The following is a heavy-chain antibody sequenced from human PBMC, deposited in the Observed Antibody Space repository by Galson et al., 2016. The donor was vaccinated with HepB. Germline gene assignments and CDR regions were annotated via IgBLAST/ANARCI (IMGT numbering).Heavy chain of an antibody. Sequence: SETLSLTCTVSSGSFSDFSWSWFRQPPGKGLEWIAEIDHGGSTNYNLSLQSRATTSLDTSKNQFSLRLTSAIAADTAVYYCARGPTIAAAGTGDWYFDLWGRGALVTVSS. CDR2: IDHGGST. CDR1: SGSFSDFS. CDR3: ARGPTIAAAGTGDWYFDL. V-gene: IGHV4-34*01. D-gene: IGHD6-13*01. J-gene: IGHJ2*01.